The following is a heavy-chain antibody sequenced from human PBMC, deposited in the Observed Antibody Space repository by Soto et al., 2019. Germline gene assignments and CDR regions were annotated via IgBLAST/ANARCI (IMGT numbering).Heavy chain of an antibody. CDR1: GYTFTSYD. D-gene: IGHD3-3*01. V-gene: IGHV1-8*01. J-gene: IGHJ5*02. CDR3: ARGRTIFGVVISQGWFDP. Sequence: QVPLVQSGAEVKKPGASVKVSCKASGYTFTSYDINWVRQATGQGLEWMGWMNPNSGNTGYAQKFQGRVTMTRNTSISTAYMELSSLRSEDTAVYYCARGRTIFGVVISQGWFDPWGQGTLVTVSS. CDR2: MNPNSGNT.